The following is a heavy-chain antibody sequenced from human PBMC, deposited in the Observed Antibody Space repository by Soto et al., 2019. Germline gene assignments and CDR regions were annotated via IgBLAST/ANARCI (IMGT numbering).Heavy chain of an antibody. V-gene: IGHV4-59*08. D-gene: IGHD3-10*01. CDR3: ASYYGSLVLGYSSCGMVV. CDR2: IYYRGST. J-gene: IGHJ6*02. CDR1: GGSISSYY. Sequence: SETLAITCTVSGGSISSYYWSWIRQPPGKGLEWIGYIYYRGSTNYNPSLKSRVTISVDTSKNQFSLKLSSVTAADTAVYYCASYYGSLVLGYSSCGMVVWGQGTMVTVSS.